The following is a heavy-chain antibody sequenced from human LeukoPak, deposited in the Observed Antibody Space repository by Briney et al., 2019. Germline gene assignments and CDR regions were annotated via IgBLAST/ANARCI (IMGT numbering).Heavy chain of an antibody. CDR2: INHSGST. J-gene: IGHJ4*02. CDR1: GGSFSGYY. D-gene: IGHD3-22*01. V-gene: IGHV4-34*01. Sequence: SETLSLTCAVYGGSFSGYYWSWIRQPPGKGLEWIGEINHSGSTNYNPSLKSRVTISVDTSKNQFSLKLSSVTAADTAVYYCARGRDSSGYYYSPPSDWGQGTLVTVSS. CDR3: ARGRDSSGYYYSPPSD.